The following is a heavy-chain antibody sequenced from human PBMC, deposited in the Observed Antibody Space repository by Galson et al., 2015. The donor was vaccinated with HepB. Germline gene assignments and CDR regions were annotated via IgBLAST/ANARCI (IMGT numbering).Heavy chain of an antibody. Sequence: QSGAEVKKPGESLRISCKGSGYSFTSYWISWVRQMPGKGLEWMGRIDPSDSYTNYSPSFQGHVTISADKSISTAYLQWSSLKASDTAMYYCARHRIESGDSSGYLFDPWGQGTLVTVSS. CDR1: GYSFTSYW. CDR2: IDPSDSYT. CDR3: ARHRIESGDSSGYLFDP. V-gene: IGHV5-10-1*01. D-gene: IGHD4-17*01. J-gene: IGHJ5*02.